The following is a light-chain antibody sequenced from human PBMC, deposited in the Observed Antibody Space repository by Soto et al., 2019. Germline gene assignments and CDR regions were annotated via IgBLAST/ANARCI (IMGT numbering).Light chain of an antibody. CDR2: GAS. CDR1: QSVTSY. CDR3: QQYNNWPPWT. Sequence: IVLTRSPATLSLSPLEIATLSFMASQSVTSYLAWYQQKPGQAPRLLIYGASNRATGIPDRFSGSGSGTDFTLTISRLEPEDFAVYYCQQYNNWPPWTFGQGTKVDIK. J-gene: IGKJ1*01. V-gene: IGKV3-11*01.